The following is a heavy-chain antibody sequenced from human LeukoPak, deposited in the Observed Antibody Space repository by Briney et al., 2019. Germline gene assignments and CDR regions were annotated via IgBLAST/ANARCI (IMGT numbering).Heavy chain of an antibody. J-gene: IGHJ4*02. Sequence: SETLSLTCTVSGGSFSSGDYYWSWIRQPPGKGLEWIRYTDNSGSAYYNPSLKSRVTISVDTSKNQFSLKLSSVTAADTAVFYCARSEGGYDFDSWGQGTLVTVSS. V-gene: IGHV4-30-4*01. CDR1: GGSFSSGDYY. CDR2: TDNSGSA. CDR3: ARSEGGYDFDS. D-gene: IGHD5-12*01.